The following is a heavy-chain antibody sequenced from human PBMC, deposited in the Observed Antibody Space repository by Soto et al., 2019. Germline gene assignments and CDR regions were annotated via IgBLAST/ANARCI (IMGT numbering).Heavy chain of an antibody. Sequence: GGSLRLSCAACGFNFSNYDMNWVRQAPGGGLEWIAFISGTGFTTYYADSAWPRFTISRDNSQSALFLQMDSLTVDDSGIYFCESGGVYWGRGVRLTFCS. CDR3: ESGGVY. J-gene: IGHJ4*02. CDR2: ISGTGFTT. CDR1: GFNFSNYD. V-gene: IGHV3-48*03. D-gene: IGHD2-8*01.